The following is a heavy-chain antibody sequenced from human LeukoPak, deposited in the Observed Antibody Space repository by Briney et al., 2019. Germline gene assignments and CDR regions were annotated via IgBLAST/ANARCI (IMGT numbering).Heavy chain of an antibody. D-gene: IGHD3-22*01. J-gene: IGHJ3*02. CDR2: IIPIFGTA. CDR1: GGTFSSYA. V-gene: IGHV1-69*05. CDR3: ARDRFVSSGYYLLCALDI. Sequence: SVKVSCKASGGTFSSYAISWVRQTPGQGLEWMGRIIPIFGTANYAQKFQGRVTITTDESTSTAYMELRSLRSDDTAVYYCARDRFVSSGYYLLCALDIWGQGTMVTVSS.